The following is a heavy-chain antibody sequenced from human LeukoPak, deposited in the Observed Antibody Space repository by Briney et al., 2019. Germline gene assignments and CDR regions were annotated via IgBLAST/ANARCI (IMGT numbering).Heavy chain of an antibody. Sequence: PGGSLRLSCAASGFTFSSYGVHWVRQAPGKGLEWVVFIRYDGSNKYYADSVKSRFTISRDNSKNTLYLQMNSLRAEDTAVYYCARDGELGSPADAFDIWGQGTMVTVSS. J-gene: IGHJ3*02. CDR3: ARDGELGSPADAFDI. V-gene: IGHV3-30*02. D-gene: IGHD1-26*01. CDR1: GFTFSSYG. CDR2: IRYDGSNK.